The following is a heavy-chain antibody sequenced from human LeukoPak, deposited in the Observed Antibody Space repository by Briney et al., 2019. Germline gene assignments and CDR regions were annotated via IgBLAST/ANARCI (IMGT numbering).Heavy chain of an antibody. Sequence: GASVKVSCKTSGYKFTDYYLHWIQQAPGKGLEWLGRVAPGDPDTVYAEKFQGRVTMTTDTSTSTAYMELRSLRSDDTAVYYCARDPTLYYYGSGSYPGDAFDIWGQGTMVTVSS. J-gene: IGHJ3*02. CDR1: GYKFTDYY. CDR3: ARDPTLYYYGSGSYPGDAFDI. CDR2: VAPGDPDT. D-gene: IGHD3-10*01. V-gene: IGHV1-69-2*01.